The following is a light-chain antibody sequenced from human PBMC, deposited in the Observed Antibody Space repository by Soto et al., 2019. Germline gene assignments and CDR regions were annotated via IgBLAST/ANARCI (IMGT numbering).Light chain of an antibody. J-gene: IGKJ1*01. CDR3: QQYSTYSWT. Sequence: DIQMTQSPSTLSASVGDRVTITCRASQSISTWLAWYQQKSGKVPKLLIYKASSLESGVPSRFSGSGSGTEFTLTISSLQLDDFATYYCQQYSTYSWTFGQGTKVEIK. V-gene: IGKV1-5*03. CDR2: KAS. CDR1: QSISTW.